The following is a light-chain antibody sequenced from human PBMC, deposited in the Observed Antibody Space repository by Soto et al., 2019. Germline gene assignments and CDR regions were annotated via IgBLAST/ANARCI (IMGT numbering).Light chain of an antibody. CDR2: GAS. J-gene: IGKJ2*01. CDR1: QSVSSN. CDR3: QQYNNWLMYT. Sequence: EIVMTQSPATLSVSPGERATLSCRASQSVSSNLAWYQQKPGQAPRLLIYGASTRATGIPARFSGSGSGTEFTLTISRLQSEDFAAYYCQQYNNWLMYTFGQGTKV. V-gene: IGKV3-15*01.